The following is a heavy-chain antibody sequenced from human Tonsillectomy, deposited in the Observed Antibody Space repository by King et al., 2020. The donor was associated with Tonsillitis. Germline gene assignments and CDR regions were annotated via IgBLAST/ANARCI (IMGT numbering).Heavy chain of an antibody. CDR3: VKDPAGAHLALVEGPLDDY. CDR1: GFTFSSYA. Sequence: VQLVESGGGLVQPGGSLRLSCSASGFTFSSYAMHWVRQAPGKGLEYVSAISSNGGSTYYADSVKGRFTISRDNSKNTLYLQMSSLRAEDTAVYYCVKDPAGAHLALVEGPLDDYWGQGPLVTVSS. J-gene: IGHJ4*02. CDR2: ISSNGGST. D-gene: IGHD2-15*01. V-gene: IGHV3-64D*06.